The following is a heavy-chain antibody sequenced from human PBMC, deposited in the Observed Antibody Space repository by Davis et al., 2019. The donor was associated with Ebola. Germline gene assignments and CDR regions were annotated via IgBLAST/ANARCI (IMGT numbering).Heavy chain of an antibody. J-gene: IGHJ6*02. CDR2: IYYSGAT. D-gene: IGHD3-16*01. CDR1: GGPTSGYS. V-gene: IGHV4-59*08. Sequence: SDPLSPPCPVPGGPTSGYSWSWIRQPPGKGLEWMGYIYYSGATNHIPSLKSRVTMSVDVPRKQVSLTLSSVTAADTAVYYCARHDGRLSASGWFSYYYGLDVWGQGTTVTVSS. CDR3: ARHDGRLSASGWFSYYYGLDV.